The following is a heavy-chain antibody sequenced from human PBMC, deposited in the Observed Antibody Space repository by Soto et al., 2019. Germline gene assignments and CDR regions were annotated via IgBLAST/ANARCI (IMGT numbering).Heavy chain of an antibody. CDR1: GFTFDDYA. Sequence: ESGGGLVQPGRSLTLSCAASGFTFDDYAMHWVRQAPGKGLEWVSGITWNGGNIGYADSVMGRFTISRDNAKNSLYLQMTSLGAEDTALYYCAKDSSTYIAAVDYWGQGTLVTVSS. CDR2: ITWNGGNI. CDR3: AKDSSTYIAAVDY. D-gene: IGHD6-13*01. J-gene: IGHJ4*02. V-gene: IGHV3-9*01.